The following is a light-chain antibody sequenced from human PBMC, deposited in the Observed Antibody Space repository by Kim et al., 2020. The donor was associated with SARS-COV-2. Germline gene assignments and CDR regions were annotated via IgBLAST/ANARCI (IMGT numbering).Light chain of an antibody. CDR2: AAS. CDR1: QGIRTY. J-gene: IGKJ5*01. Sequence: ASVGDRVNSTCRASQGIRTYLAWFQQRPGKAPKSLIYAASILQSGVPPRFSASGSGTDFTLTISSLQPEDFATYFCQQYDSYPITFGQGTRLEIK. CDR3: QQYDSYPIT. V-gene: IGKV1-16*01.